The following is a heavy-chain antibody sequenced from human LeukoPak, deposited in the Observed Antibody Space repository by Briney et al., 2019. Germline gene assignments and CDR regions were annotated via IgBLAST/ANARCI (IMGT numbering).Heavy chain of an antibody. D-gene: IGHD3-3*01. CDR3: AISKPYYDFWSGYLTTFDY. V-gene: IGHV3-23*01. J-gene: IGHJ4*02. CDR2: ISGSGGST. Sequence: GGSLRLSCAASGFTFSSYAMSWVRQAPGKGLEWVSAISGSGGSTHYADSVKGRFTISRDNSKNTLYLQMNSLRAEDTAVYYCAISKPYYDFWSGYLTTFDYWGQGTLVTVSS. CDR1: GFTFSSYA.